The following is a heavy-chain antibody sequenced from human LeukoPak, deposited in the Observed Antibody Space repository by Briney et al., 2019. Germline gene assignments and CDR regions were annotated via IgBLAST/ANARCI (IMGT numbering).Heavy chain of an antibody. V-gene: IGHV3-30*04. CDR3: ARVRVRAVIITYYYYGMDV. D-gene: IGHD3-10*01. CDR1: GFTFSSYA. CDR2: ISYDGGDK. Sequence: GGSLRLSCAASGFTFSSYAMHWVRQAPGKGLQWVAVISYDGGDKYYANSVKGRFTISRDNSKNTLYLQMNSLRPDDTAVYYCARVRVRAVIITYYYYGMDVWGQGTTVTVSS. J-gene: IGHJ6*02.